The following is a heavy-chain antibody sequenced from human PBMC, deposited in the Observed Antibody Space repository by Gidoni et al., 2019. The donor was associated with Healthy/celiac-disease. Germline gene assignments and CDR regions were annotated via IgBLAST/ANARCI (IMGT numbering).Heavy chain of an antibody. V-gene: IGHV3-21*01. CDR3: ARGTGRKEASSSSLDY. D-gene: IGHD6-6*01. CDR1: GFTFSSYS. Sequence: LSCAASGFTFSSYSMNWVRQAPGKGLEWVSSISSSSSYIYYADSVKGRFTISRDNAKNSLYLQMNSLRAEDTAVYYCARGTGRKEASSSSLDYWGQGTLVTVSS. J-gene: IGHJ4*02. CDR2: ISSSSSYI.